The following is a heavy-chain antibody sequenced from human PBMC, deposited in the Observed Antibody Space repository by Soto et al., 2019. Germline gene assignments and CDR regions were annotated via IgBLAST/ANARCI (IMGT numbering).Heavy chain of an antibody. CDR1: GGSFSNYA. V-gene: IGHV1-69*12. J-gene: IGHJ4*02. CDR2: SIPIFGPP. Sequence: QVQLVQSGAEVKRPGSSVKVSCKASGGSFSNYAISWVRQAPGQGHEWTGGSIPIFGPPHYAQKFQGRVTITADESTNTAYMELISLRSEDTAVYYCARPTQIKQYCPGDGYSAPFDYWGQGTLVTGSS. CDR3: ARPTQIKQYCPGDGYSAPFDY. D-gene: IGHD2-21*02.